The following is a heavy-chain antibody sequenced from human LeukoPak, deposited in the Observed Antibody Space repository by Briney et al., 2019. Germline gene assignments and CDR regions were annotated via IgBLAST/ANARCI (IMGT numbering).Heavy chain of an antibody. CDR1: GGSISSYY. J-gene: IGHJ6*03. Sequence: SETLSLTCTVSGGSISSYYWSWIRQPAGKGLECIGRIYTSGSTNYNPSLKSRVTMSVDTSKNQFSLKLSSVTAADTAVYYCARGGYSYGYPPYYYYYMDVWGKGTTVTISS. CDR3: ARGGYSYGYPPYYYYYMDV. D-gene: IGHD5-18*01. CDR2: IYTSGST. V-gene: IGHV4-4*07.